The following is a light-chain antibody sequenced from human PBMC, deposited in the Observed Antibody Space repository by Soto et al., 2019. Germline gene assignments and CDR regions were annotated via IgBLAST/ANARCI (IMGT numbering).Light chain of an antibody. J-gene: IGKJ2*01. CDR3: LQDYNYPYT. CDR2: EAS. Sequence: AIQMTQSPSSLSASVGDRVTVSCRASQDIRNNLGWLQQKPGKAPKLLIYEASSLENGVPSRFGGSGSGTHFTLTISSLQPEDFATYYCLQDYNYPYTLGQRTKLEIK. V-gene: IGKV1-6*01. CDR1: QDIRNN.